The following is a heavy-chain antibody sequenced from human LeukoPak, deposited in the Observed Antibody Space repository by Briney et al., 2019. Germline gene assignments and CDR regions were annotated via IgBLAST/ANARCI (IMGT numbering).Heavy chain of an antibody. CDR3: ARRKSSSHGFDY. V-gene: IGHV5-51*01. Sequence: HGESPKISRKGSGYSFTSYWIGWVRQMPGKGLEWMGIIYPGDSDTRYSPSFQGQVTISADKSISTAYLQWSSLKTSDTAMYYCARRKSSSHGFDYWGQGTLVTVSS. J-gene: IGHJ4*02. CDR1: GYSFTSYW. CDR2: IYPGDSDT. D-gene: IGHD6-6*01.